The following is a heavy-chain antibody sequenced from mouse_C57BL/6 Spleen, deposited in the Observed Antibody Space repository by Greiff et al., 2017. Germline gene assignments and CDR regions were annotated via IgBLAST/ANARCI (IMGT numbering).Heavy chain of an antibody. CDR2: MDPANGNT. D-gene: IGHD2-3*01. V-gene: IGHV14-3*01. CDR3: ARARVPGYFPSFDV. CDR1: GFNIKNTY. Sequence: VQLQQSVAELVRPWDSVKLTCTASGFNIKNTYMHWVKQRPEQGLEWIGRMDPANGNTKHAPKFYGKATITADTSSNTAYLQLSSLTSEDTAIYYCARARVPGYFPSFDVWGTVTTVTVSS. J-gene: IGHJ1*03.